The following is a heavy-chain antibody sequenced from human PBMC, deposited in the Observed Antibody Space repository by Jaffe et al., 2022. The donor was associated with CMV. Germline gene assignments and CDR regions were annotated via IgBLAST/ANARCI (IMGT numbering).Heavy chain of an antibody. CDR2: INHSGST. D-gene: IGHD5-12*01. CDR3: ARPRRLGQPAFDY. V-gene: IGHV4-34*01. J-gene: IGHJ4*02. CDR1: GGSFSGYY. Sequence: QVQLQQWGAGLLKPSETLSLTCAVYGGSFSGYYWSWIRQPPGKGLEWIGEINHSGSTNYNPSLKSRVTISVDTSKNQFSLKLSSVTAADTAVYYCARPRRLGQPAFDYWGQGTLVTVSS.